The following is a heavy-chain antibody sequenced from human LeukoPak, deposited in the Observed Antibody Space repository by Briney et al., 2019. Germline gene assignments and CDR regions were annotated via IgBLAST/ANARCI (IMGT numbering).Heavy chain of an antibody. J-gene: IGHJ3*02. CDR3: ARDSVLGSDAFDI. D-gene: IGHD3-16*01. V-gene: IGHV3-9*01. CDR1: GFTFDDYA. CDR2: ISWNSGSI. Sequence: GGSLRLSCAASGFTFDDYAMHWVRQAPGKGLEWVSGISWNSGSIGYADSVKGRFTISRDNAKNSLYLQMNSLRAEDTAVYYCARDSVLGSDAFDIWGQGTMVTVPS.